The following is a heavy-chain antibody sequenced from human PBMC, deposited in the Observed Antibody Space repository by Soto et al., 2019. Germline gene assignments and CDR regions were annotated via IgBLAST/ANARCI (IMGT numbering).Heavy chain of an antibody. CDR3: ARDPPILSEFLSSGWPDY. V-gene: IGHV4-30-2*01. J-gene: IGHJ4*02. Sequence: SETLSLTCAVSGGSISSGGYSWIWIRQPPGKGLEWIGYIYHSGSTYYSPSLKSRVTISVDRSKNQFSLKLSSVTAEDTAVYYCARDPPILSEFLSSGWPDYWGQGTLVTVSS. D-gene: IGHD6-19*01. CDR2: IYHSGST. CDR1: GGSISSGGYS.